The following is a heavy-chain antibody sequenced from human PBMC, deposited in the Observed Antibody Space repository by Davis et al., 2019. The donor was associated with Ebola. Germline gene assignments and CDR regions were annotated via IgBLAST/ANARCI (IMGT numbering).Heavy chain of an antibody. J-gene: IGHJ4*02. D-gene: IGHD6-13*01. V-gene: IGHV3-30*18. CDR1: GFTFSSYG. CDR2: ISYDGSNK. CDR3: AKNTGDSSSWYFDY. Sequence: GESLKISCAASGFTFSSYGMHWVRQAPGKGLEWVAVISYDGSNKYYADSVKGRFTISRDNSKNTLYLQMNSLRAEDTAVYYCAKNTGDSSSWYFDYWGQGTLVTVSS.